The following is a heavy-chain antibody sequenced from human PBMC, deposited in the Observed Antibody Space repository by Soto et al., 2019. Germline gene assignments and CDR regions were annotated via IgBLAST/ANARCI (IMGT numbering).Heavy chain of an antibody. V-gene: IGHV4-39*01. Sequence: PSETLSLTCTVSRGSISSGTNYWAWIRQPPGKGLEWIANIYYSGSTIYNPSLKSRVTISLDTSRNQFSLKLSSVTAADTAVYYWARHESGWDFDSGGQGTSFTSPQ. CDR1: RGSISSGTNY. D-gene: IGHD1-26*01. CDR3: ARHESGWDFDS. CDR2: IYYSGST. J-gene: IGHJ4*02.